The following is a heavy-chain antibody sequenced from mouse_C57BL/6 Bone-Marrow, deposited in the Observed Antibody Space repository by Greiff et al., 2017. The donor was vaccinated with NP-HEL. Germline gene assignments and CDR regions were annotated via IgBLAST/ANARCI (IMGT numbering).Heavy chain of an antibody. CDR2: IDPANGNT. Sequence: VQLQQPGAELVKPGASVKLSCKASGYTFTSYWMHWVKQRPGQGLEWIGMIDPANGNTKYAPKFQGNATITADTSSNTAYLQLSSLTSEDTAIYYCASSYGTLYFDVWGTGTTVTVSS. D-gene: IGHD1-1*01. CDR1: GYTFTSYW. V-gene: IGHV14-3*01. CDR3: ASSYGTLYFDV. J-gene: IGHJ1*03.